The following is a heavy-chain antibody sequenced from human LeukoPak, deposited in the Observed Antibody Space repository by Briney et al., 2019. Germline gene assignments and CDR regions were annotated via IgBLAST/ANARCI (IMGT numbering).Heavy chain of an antibody. J-gene: IGHJ4*02. D-gene: IGHD1-1*01. V-gene: IGHV4-4*02. Sequence: PSETLSLTCAVSGDSISSPNWWSWVRQPPGKGLEWIGEISHIGNTNYNASLESRVTISLDKSKNQFSLKLSSVTAADTAVYFCARVTGTTPFDYWGQGTLVTVS. CDR3: ARVTGTTPFDY. CDR2: ISHIGNT. CDR1: GDSISSPNW.